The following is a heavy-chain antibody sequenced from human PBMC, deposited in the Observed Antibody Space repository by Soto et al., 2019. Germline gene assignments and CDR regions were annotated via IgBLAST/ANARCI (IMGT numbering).Heavy chain of an antibody. J-gene: IGHJ6*02. CDR3: ASHSGSSPEGRYYYGMDV. V-gene: IGHV1-69*12. CDR1: GGTFSSYA. CDR2: IIPIFGTA. D-gene: IGHD1-26*01. Sequence: QVQLVQSGAEVKKPGSSVKVSCKASGGTFSSYAISWVRQACGQGLEWMGGIIPIFGTADYAQKFQGRVTITADESTSTAYMELSSLRSEDTAVYYCASHSGSSPEGRYYYGMDVWGQGTTVTVSS.